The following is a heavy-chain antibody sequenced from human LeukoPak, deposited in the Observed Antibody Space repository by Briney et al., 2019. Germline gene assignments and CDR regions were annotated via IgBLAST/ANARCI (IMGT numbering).Heavy chain of an antibody. Sequence: SETLSLTCTASGGSISSHYWSWIRQPPGKGLEWIGYIYYSGSTNYNPSLESRVTISADTSKDQISLNLSSVTAADTAVYDCGRYIGSSEYYMGVWGKGTTVTVSS. V-gene: IGHV4-59*11. J-gene: IGHJ6*03. CDR2: IYYSGST. D-gene: IGHD5-12*01. CDR3: GRYIGSSEYYMGV. CDR1: GGSISSHY.